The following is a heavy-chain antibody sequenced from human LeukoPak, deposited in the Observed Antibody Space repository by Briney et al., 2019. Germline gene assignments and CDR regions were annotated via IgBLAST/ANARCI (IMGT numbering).Heavy chain of an antibody. Sequence: GGSLRLSCAASGFTFSSYAMSWVRQAPGKGPEWVSTISGSGGNTYYADPVKGRFTISRDNSKNTLWLQMNSLRAEDTALYYCAKGSLGSWYFFDYWGQGTLVTVSS. J-gene: IGHJ4*02. CDR3: AKGSLGSWYFFDY. CDR2: ISGSGGNT. CDR1: GFTFSSYA. D-gene: IGHD6-13*01. V-gene: IGHV3-23*01.